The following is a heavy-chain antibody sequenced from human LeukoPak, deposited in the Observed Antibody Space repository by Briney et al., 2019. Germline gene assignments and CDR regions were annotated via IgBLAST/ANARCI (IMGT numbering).Heavy chain of an antibody. J-gene: IGHJ4*02. CDR3: TRRGSGSYTDY. V-gene: IGHV3-73*01. D-gene: IGHD1-26*01. CDR2: IRSKANSYAT. CDR1: GFTFSGSA. Sequence: TGGSLRLSCAASGFTFSGSAMHWVRQASGKGLEWVGRIRSKANSYATAYAASVKGRFTISRDDSKNTAYLQMNSLKTEDTAVYYCTRRGSGSYTDYWGQGTLVTVSS.